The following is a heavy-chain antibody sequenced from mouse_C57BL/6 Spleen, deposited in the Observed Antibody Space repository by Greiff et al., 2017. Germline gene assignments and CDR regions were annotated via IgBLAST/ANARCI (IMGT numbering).Heavy chain of an antibody. CDR2: ISSGGDYI. Sequence: DVMLVESGEGLVKPGGSLKLSCAASGFTFSSYAMSWVRQTPEKRLEWVAYISSGGDYIYYADTVKGRFTISRDNARNTLYLQMSSLKSEDTAMYYCTRAALFITTVFDYWGQGTTLTVSS. CDR3: TRAALFITTVFDY. J-gene: IGHJ2*01. V-gene: IGHV5-9-1*02. CDR1: GFTFSSYA. D-gene: IGHD1-1*01.